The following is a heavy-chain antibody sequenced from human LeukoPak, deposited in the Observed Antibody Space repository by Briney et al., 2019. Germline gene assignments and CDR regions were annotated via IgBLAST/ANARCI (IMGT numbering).Heavy chain of an antibody. D-gene: IGHD6-19*01. CDR1: GYNFTSYG. CDR3: ARDLWQYSSGWYYFDY. Sequence: ASVKVSCKASGYNFTSYGIRWVRQAPGQGLEVMGANSAYNGNTNYAQNLQRRGTMTTDTSTSTAYMELRSLKSDDTDVYYCARDLWQYSSGWYYFDYWGQGTLVTVSS. J-gene: IGHJ4*02. CDR2: NSAYNGNT. V-gene: IGHV1-18*01.